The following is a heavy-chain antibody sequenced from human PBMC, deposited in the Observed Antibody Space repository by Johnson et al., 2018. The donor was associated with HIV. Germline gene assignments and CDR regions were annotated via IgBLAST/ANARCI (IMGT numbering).Heavy chain of an antibody. CDR1: GFTFNNYA. J-gene: IGHJ3*02. CDR2: ISGRSGSTI. V-gene: IGHV3-48*04. CDR3: VRAHPRADDAFDI. Sequence: VQLVESGGGLVQPGGSLGLSCAASGFTFNNYAMTWVRQAPGKGLAWVSVISGRSGSTIYYADSVKGRFTISRDNAKNSLYLQMNSLSAEDTAVYYCVRAHPRADDAFDIWGQGTMVTVSS.